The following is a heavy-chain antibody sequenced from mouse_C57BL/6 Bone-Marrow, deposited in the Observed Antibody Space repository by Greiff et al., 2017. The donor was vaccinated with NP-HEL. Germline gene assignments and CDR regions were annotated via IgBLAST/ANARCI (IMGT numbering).Heavy chain of an antibody. J-gene: IGHJ2*01. D-gene: IGHD2-3*01. CDR3: ARDHDYLDY. Sequence: EVHLVESGGGLVKPGGSLKLSCAASGFTFSSYAMSWVRQTPEKRLEWVATISDGGSYTYYPDNVKGRFTISRDNAKNNLYLQMSHLKSEDTAMYYCARDHDYLDYWGQGTTLTVSS. CDR2: ISDGGSYT. V-gene: IGHV5-4*01. CDR1: GFTFSSYA.